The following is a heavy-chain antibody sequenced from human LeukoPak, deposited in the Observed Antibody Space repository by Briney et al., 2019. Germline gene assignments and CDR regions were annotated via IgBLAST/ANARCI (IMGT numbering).Heavy chain of an antibody. Sequence: AVKVSCKASRGTFSSYAISGVRQAPGQGREWMGGIIPIFGTANYAQKFQGRVTITADESTSTAYMELSSLRSEDTAVYYCARSRADSYYFDYWGQGTLVTVCS. J-gene: IGHJ4*02. CDR3: ARSRADSYYFDY. D-gene: IGHD6-6*01. CDR2: IIPIFGTA. CDR1: RGTFSSYA. V-gene: IGHV1-69*01.